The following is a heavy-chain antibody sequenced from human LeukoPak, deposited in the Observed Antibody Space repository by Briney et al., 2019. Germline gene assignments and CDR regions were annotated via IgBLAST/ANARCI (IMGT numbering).Heavy chain of an antibody. CDR1: GYTFTSYG. D-gene: IGHD4-4*01. Sequence: ASVTVSCKASGYTFTSYGISWVRQAPGQGLEWMGWISAYNGNTNYAQKLQGRVTMTTDTSTSTAYMELRSLRSDDTAVYYCARDDTPIYSNSLYYFDYWGQGTLVTVSS. J-gene: IGHJ4*02. CDR3: ARDDTPIYSNSLYYFDY. CDR2: ISAYNGNT. V-gene: IGHV1-18*01.